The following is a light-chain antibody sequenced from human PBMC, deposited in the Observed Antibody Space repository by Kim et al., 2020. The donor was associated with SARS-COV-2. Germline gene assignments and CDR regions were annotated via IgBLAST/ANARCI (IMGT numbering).Light chain of an antibody. V-gene: IGLV3-19*01. CDR3: NSRDSSGNHYV. Sequence: SSELTQDPAVSVALGQTVRITCQGDSLRSSYASWYQQKPGQAPVLVIYAKNNRPSGIPDRFSGSSSGNTASLTITGAQAEDEADYYCNSRDSSGNHYVFGTGTKVTVL. CDR2: AKN. CDR1: SLRSSY. J-gene: IGLJ1*01.